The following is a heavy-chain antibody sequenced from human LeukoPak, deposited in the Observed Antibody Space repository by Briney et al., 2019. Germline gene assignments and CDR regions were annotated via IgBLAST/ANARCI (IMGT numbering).Heavy chain of an antibody. CDR2: IYTSGST. D-gene: IGHD3-9*01. J-gene: IGHJ5*02. CDR3: ARADFDWLTGSRRNSFDP. V-gene: IGHV4-61*02. CDR1: GGSISSGSYY. Sequence: SQTLSLTCTVSGGSISSGSYYWSWIRQPAGKGLEWIGRIYTSGSTNYNPSLKSRVTISVDTSKNQFSLKLSSVTAADTAVYYCARADFDWLTGSRRNSFDPWGQGTLVTVSS.